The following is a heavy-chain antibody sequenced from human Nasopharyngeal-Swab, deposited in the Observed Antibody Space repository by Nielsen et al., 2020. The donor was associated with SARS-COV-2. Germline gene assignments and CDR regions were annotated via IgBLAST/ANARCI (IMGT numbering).Heavy chain of an antibody. D-gene: IGHD2-15*01. CDR2: INHSGST. V-gene: IGHV4-34*01. CDR1: GGSFDGYY. Sequence: SETLSLTCAVYGGSFDGYYWNWIRQSPGKGLEWIGEINHSGSTYYNPSLKSRVTISVDTSRRHFSLRLNSVTAADTAVYYCARLVDRGWVDPWGQGTLVTVSS. CDR3: ARLVDRGWVDP. J-gene: IGHJ5*02.